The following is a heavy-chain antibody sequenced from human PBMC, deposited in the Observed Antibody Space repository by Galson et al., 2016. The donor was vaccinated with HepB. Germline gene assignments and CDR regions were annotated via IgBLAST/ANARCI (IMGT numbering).Heavy chain of an antibody. CDR2: IRSEPYGGTT. J-gene: IGHJ3*02. Sequence: SLRLSCAASQFTVGDHAMSWVRQAPGKGLEWVGFIRSEPYGGTTEYAASVKGRFTILRDDSKNIAYLQMNSLRTDDTAVYYCTAPQSSSWDDDAFDIWGQGTMVTVSS. CDR1: QFTVGDHA. D-gene: IGHD1-1*01. CDR3: TAPQSSSWDDDAFDI. V-gene: IGHV3-49*04.